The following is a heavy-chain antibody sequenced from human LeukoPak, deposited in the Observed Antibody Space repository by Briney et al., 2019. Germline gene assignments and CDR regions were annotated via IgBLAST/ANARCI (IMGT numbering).Heavy chain of an antibody. D-gene: IGHD1-1*01. CDR2: ISANNGDT. Sequence: ASVKVSCKASGYTFTSYGISWVRQAPGQGLEWMGWISANNGDTDYPPKLQDRVTMTTDTYTSTAYMELRSLRSDDTAMYYCARESHETREDYWGQGTLVTVSS. V-gene: IGHV1-18*01. CDR1: GYTFTSYG. J-gene: IGHJ4*02. CDR3: ARESHETREDY.